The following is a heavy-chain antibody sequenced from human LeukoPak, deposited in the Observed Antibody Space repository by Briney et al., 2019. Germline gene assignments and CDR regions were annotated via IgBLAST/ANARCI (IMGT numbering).Heavy chain of an antibody. V-gene: IGHV1-2*02. CDR2: INPDNDAT. CDR3: ARGDYFNY. Sequence: ASVKVSCKASGGTFSSYAISWVRQAPGQGLEWMGWINPDNDATNYAQKFQGRVTVTRDTSISTAYMELSRLRSDDTAIYYCARGDYFNYWGQGTLVTVSS. J-gene: IGHJ4*02. CDR1: GGTFSSYA.